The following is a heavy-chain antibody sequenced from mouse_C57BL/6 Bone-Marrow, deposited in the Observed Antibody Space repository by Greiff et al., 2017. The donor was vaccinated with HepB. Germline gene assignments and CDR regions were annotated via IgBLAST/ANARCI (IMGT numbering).Heavy chain of an antibody. CDR1: GFTFSSYG. CDR3: ARRGKDY. J-gene: IGHJ2*01. V-gene: IGHV5-6*01. Sequence: EVQLVESGGDLVKPGGSLKLSCAASGFTFSSYGMSWVRQTPDKRLEWVATISSGGSYTYYPDSVKGRFTISRDNAKNTLYLQMSSLKSEDTAMYYCARRGKDYWGQGTTLTVSS. CDR2: ISSGGSYT.